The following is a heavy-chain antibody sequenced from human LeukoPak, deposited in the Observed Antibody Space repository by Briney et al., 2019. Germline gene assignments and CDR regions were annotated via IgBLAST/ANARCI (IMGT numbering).Heavy chain of an antibody. V-gene: IGHV1-69*13. CDR3: ARKGYCSGGSCYLPRAFDI. J-gene: IGHJ3*02. CDR2: IIPIFGTA. D-gene: IGHD2-15*01. CDR1: GGTFSSYA. Sequence: SVKVSCKASGGTFSSYAISWVRQAPGQGLEWMGGIIPIFGTANYAQKFQGRVTITADESASTAYMELSSLRSEDTAVYYCARKGYCSGGSCYLPRAFDIWGQGTMVTVSS.